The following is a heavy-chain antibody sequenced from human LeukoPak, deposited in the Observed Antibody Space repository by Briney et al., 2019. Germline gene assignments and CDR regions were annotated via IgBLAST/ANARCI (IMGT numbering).Heavy chain of an antibody. CDR2: IGGGDESK. D-gene: IGHD1-26*01. V-gene: IGHV3-23*01. CDR3: AKVLSGSQDY. J-gene: IGHJ4*02. Sequence: PGGSLRLACVADGFTFSSYAMSWVRRAPGKGLEWVSTIGGGDESKYYANSVKGRFTISRDNSKNTVYLQMNSLRAEDTAVYYCAKVLSGSQDYWGQGTLVTVFS. CDR1: GFTFSSYA.